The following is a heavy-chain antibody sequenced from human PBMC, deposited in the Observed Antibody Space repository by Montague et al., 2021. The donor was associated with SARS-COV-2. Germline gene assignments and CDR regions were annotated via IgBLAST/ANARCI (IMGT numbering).Heavy chain of an antibody. Sequence: SETLSLTCTVSGGSTSSYYWSWIRQPLGKGLELIGCIYYSGSTNYNPSLKSRVTISVDTSKTQFSLKLNSVTAADTAVYYCARTIVVVSAASRYFDLWGRGTLVTVSS. D-gene: IGHD2-2*01. CDR2: IYYSGST. CDR1: GGSTSSYY. CDR3: ARTIVVVSAASRYFDL. V-gene: IGHV4-59*01. J-gene: IGHJ2*01.